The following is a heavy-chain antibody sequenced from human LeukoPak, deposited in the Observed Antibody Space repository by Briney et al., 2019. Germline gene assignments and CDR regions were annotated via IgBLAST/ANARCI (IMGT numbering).Heavy chain of an antibody. CDR1: GYTFTSYY. J-gene: IGHJ4*02. CDR2: INPSGGST. D-gene: IGHD2-21*02. CDR3: ARGGAYCGGDCYDDY. V-gene: IGHV1-46*01. Sequence: ASVKVSCKASGYTFTSYYTHWVRQAPGQGLEWMGIINPSGGSTSYAQKFQGRVTMTRNTSISTAYMELSSLRSEDTAVYYCARGGAYCGGDCYDDYWGQGTLVTVSS.